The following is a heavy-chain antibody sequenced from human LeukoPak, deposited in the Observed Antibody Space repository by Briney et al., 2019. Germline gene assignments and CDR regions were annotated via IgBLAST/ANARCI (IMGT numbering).Heavy chain of an antibody. CDR2: INHNGNVN. CDR1: GFTFSSYW. J-gene: IGHJ6*02. V-gene: IGHV3-7*03. CDR3: ARGGGLDV. D-gene: IGHD3-16*01. Sequence: GGSLRLSCAASGFTFSSYWMNWARQAPGKGLEWVASINHNGNVNYYVDSVKGRFTISRDNAKDSLYLQMSNLRAEDTAVCFCARGGGLDVWGQGATVTVSS.